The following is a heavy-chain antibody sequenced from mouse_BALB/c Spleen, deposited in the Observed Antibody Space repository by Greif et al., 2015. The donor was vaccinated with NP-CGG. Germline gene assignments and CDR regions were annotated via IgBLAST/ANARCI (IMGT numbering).Heavy chain of an antibody. CDR2: IHPSDSET. CDR3: ARGPTSTALFAY. V-gene: IGHV1-61*01. D-gene: IGHD1-2*01. CDR1: GYSFTSYW. Sequence: VQLQQSGAELVRPGASVKLSCKASGYSFTSYWMNWVKQRPGQGLEWIGMIHPSDSETRLYQKFKDKATLTVDKSSSTAYIQLSSPTSEDSAFYYCARGPTSTALFAYCGQGTLVTVSA. J-gene: IGHJ3*01.